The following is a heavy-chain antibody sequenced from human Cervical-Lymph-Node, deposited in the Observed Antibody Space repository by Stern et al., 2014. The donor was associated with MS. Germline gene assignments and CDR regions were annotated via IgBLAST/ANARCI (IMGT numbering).Heavy chain of an antibody. CDR3: ARGGRSSGWSPPDAFDI. D-gene: IGHD6-19*01. J-gene: IGHJ3*02. V-gene: IGHV1-2*04. Sequence: QVQLVQSGAEVKKPGASVKVSCKASGYTFTGYYMHWVRQAPGQGLEWMGWINPNSGGTNDAQKFQGWVTMTRDTSISTAYMELSRLRSDDTAVYYCARGGRSSGWSPPDAFDIWGQGTMVTVSS. CDR2: INPNSGGT. CDR1: GYTFTGYY.